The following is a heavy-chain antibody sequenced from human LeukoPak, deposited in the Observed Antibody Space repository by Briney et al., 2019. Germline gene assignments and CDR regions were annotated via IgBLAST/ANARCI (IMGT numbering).Heavy chain of an antibody. Sequence: SETLSLTCAVYGGSFSGYYWSWIRQPPGKGLEWIGEINHSGSTNYNLSLKSRVTISVDTSKNQFSLKLSSVTAADTAVYYCARVGYSGYDLASDYWGQGTLVTVSS. J-gene: IGHJ4*02. CDR3: ARVGYSGYDLASDY. CDR2: INHSGST. V-gene: IGHV4-34*01. CDR1: GGSFSGYY. D-gene: IGHD5-12*01.